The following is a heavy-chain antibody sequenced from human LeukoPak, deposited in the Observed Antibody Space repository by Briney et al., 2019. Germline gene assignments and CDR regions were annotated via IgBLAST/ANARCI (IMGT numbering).Heavy chain of an antibody. CDR2: IRSKGYGGTT. J-gene: IGHJ4*02. CDR3: TRVRSGNDFDN. Sequence: GRSLRLSCSASGFTFGDHAMSWVRQAPGKGLEWVGFIRSKGYGGTTEYAASVKGRFTLSRDDSKSSVYLQMSSLKTEDTAVYYCTRVRSGNDFDNWGQGILVAVSS. CDR1: GFTFGDHA. V-gene: IGHV3-49*04. D-gene: IGHD3-10*01.